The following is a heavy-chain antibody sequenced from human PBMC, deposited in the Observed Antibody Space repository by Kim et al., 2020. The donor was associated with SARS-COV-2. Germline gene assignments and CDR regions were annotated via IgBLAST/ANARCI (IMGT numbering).Heavy chain of an antibody. Sequence: GGSLRLSCAASGFTFDDYAMHWVRQAPGKGLEWVSLISGDGGSTYYADSVKGRFTISRDNSKNSLYLQMNSLRTEDTALYYCATKDKGRNKETYYDILTGYYSDYYYYGMDVWGQGTTVTVSS. CDR2: ISGDGGST. CDR3: ATKDKGRNKETYYDILTGYYSDYYYYGMDV. V-gene: IGHV3-43*02. J-gene: IGHJ6*02. D-gene: IGHD3-9*01. CDR1: GFTFDDYA.